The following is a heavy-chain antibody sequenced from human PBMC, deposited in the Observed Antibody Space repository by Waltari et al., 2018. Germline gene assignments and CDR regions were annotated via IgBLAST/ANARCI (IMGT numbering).Heavy chain of an antibody. CDR3: ARVGAPSSGFQRSQPFDY. V-gene: IGHV4-59*01. Sequence: QVQLQESGPGLVKPSETLSLTCPVSGGSITTYYWSWIRQPPGKGLEWIGYIYYSGSTNYNPSLKSRLTISVDRSNTQFSLNLTSMTAADTAVYYCARVGAPSSGFQRSQPFDYWGQGTLVTVSS. D-gene: IGHD3-22*01. CDR1: GGSITTYY. J-gene: IGHJ4*02. CDR2: IYYSGST.